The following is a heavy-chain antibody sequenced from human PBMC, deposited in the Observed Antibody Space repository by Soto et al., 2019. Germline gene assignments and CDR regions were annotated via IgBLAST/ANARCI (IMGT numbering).Heavy chain of an antibody. Sequence: QVQLVQSGAEVRTPGASVKVSCKASGYTFTSYDINWVRQATGQGPEWMGWMNPDSGDTGYVQNFQGRVTMTRNTAIRTAYMELSSLRSEDTAVYYCARSVGCSNVNFDYWGQGTLVTVSS. CDR1: GYTFTSYD. CDR3: ARSVGCSNVNFDY. D-gene: IGHD6-19*01. J-gene: IGHJ4*02. CDR2: MNPDSGDT. V-gene: IGHV1-8*01.